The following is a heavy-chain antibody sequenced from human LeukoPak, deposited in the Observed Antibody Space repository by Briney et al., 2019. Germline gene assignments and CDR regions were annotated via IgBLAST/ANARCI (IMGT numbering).Heavy chain of an antibody. J-gene: IGHJ4*02. CDR3: ARDQSGSLDY. Sequence: GGSLRLSCAASGFTVSRTWMAWVRQAPGKGLEWVANINQDASTRQYVDSVKGRFTISRDNAKNSLDLQMNSLRVEDTAVYYCARDQSGSLDYRGQGTLVTVSS. CDR1: GFTVSRTW. D-gene: IGHD1-26*01. CDR2: INQDASTR. V-gene: IGHV3-7*01.